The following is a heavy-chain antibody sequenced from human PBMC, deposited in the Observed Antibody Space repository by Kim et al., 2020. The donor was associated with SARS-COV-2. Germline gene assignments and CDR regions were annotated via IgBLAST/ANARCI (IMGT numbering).Heavy chain of an antibody. CDR3: ARDLGLGGA. Sequence: SYIYYADSVKGRFTISRDNAKNSLYLQMNSLRAEDTAVYYCARDLGLGGAWGQGTLVTVSS. V-gene: IGHV3-21*01. D-gene: IGHD7-27*01. CDR2: SYI. J-gene: IGHJ4*02.